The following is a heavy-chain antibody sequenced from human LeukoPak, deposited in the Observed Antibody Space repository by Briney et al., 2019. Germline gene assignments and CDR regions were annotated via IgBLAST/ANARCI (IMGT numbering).Heavy chain of an antibody. CDR3: AKDWDDYYGSGNTFDY. Sequence: GGSLRLSCAASGFSFSSYGMHWVRQAPGKGLEWVTFIRCDGSNKYYADSVKGRITISRDNSKNTVYLQMNSLRAEDTAVYYCAKDWDDYYGSGNTFDYWGQGTLVTVSS. V-gene: IGHV3-30*02. CDR2: IRCDGSNK. D-gene: IGHD3-10*01. CDR1: GFSFSSYG. J-gene: IGHJ4*02.